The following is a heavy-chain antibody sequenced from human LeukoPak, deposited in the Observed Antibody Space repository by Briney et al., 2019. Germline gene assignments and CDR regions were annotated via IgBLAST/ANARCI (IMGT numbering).Heavy chain of an antibody. D-gene: IGHD2-2*01. CDR1: GFTVSSNY. CDR2: IYSGGST. CDR3: ARVVGYCSSTSCYYYYYYYMDV. J-gene: IGHJ6*03. V-gene: IGHV3-66*02. Sequence: GGSLRLSCAASGFTVSSNYMSWVRQAPGKGLEWVSVIYSGGSTYYADSVKGRFTISRDNSKNTLYLQMSSLRAEDTAVYYCARVVGYCSSTSCYYYYYYYMDVWGKGTTVTVSS.